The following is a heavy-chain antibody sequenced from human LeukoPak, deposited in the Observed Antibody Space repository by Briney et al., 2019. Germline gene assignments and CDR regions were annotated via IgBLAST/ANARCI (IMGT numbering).Heavy chain of an antibody. CDR1: GGSISSSNYY. Sequence: SETLSLTCSVSGGSISSSNYYWGWIRQSPGKGLEWIGNIYYSGSTYYNPSLQSRVTISVDTSKNQFSLKLSSVTAADTAVYYCARQRLYYDYVWGSYRSTRTPYNWFDPWGQGTLVTVSS. J-gene: IGHJ5*02. CDR2: IYYSGST. V-gene: IGHV4-39*01. D-gene: IGHD3-16*02. CDR3: ARQRLYYDYVWGSYRSTRTPYNWFDP.